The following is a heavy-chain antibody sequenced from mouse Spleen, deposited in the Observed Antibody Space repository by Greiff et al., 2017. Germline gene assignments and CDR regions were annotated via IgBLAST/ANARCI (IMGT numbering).Heavy chain of an antibody. V-gene: IGHV3-6*01. CDR2: ISYDGSN. CDR1: GYSITSGYY. CDR3: ARGEGSYYFDY. J-gene: IGHJ2*01. Sequence: EVQLQQSGPGLVKPSQSLSLTCSVTGYSITSGYYWNWIRQFPGNKLEWMGYISYDGSNNYNPSLKNRISITRDTSKNQFFLKLNSVTTEDTATYYCARGEGSYYFDYWGQGTTLTVSS.